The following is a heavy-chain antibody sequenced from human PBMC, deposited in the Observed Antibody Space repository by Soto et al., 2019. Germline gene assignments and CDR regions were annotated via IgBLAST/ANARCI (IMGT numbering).Heavy chain of an antibody. CDR1: GFTFSNYW. D-gene: IGHD5-18*01. J-gene: IGHJ4*02. V-gene: IGHV3-7*01. Sequence: GGSLRLSCASSGFTFSNYWMSLVRQAPGKGLEWVANISQDGSNKNYVDSVKGRFTISRDNSKNTLYLQMNSLRAEDTAVYYCARDQGRGYSYGFDYWGQGTLVTVSS. CDR3: ARDQGRGYSYGFDY. CDR2: ISQDGSNK.